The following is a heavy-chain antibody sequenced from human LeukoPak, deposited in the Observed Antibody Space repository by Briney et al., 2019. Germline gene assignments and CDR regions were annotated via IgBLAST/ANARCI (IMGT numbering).Heavy chain of an antibody. CDR3: AKDARYSSGWGYFDY. CDR1: GFTFSSYG. V-gene: IGHV3-30*18. J-gene: IGHJ4*02. CDR2: ISYDGSNK. D-gene: IGHD6-19*01. Sequence: GGSLRLSCAASGFTFSSYGMHWVRQAPGKGLEWVAVISYDGSNKYYADSVKGRFTISRDNSKNTLYLQMNSLRAEDTALYYCAKDARYSSGWGYFDYWGQGTLVTVSS.